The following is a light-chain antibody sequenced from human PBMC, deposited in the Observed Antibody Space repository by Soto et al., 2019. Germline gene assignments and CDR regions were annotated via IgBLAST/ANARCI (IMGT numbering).Light chain of an antibody. CDR1: SSDVGSYNY. J-gene: IGLJ1*01. CDR2: EAS. CDR3: NSYTSTNTWV. V-gene: IGLV2-14*01. Sequence: QSALTQPASVSGSPGQSITISCTGTSSDVGSYNYVSWYQQHPGKAPKLMIYEASNRPSGVSNRFSGSKSDSTASLTISGLQAEDEADYYCNSYTSTNTWVFGTGTQLTVL.